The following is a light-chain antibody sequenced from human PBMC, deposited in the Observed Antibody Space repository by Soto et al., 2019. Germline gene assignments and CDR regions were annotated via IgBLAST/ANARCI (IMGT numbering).Light chain of an antibody. Sequence: THSLATLSLSPGEGATLSCRASQSLSSNFLAWYQQKPGQPPRLLIYDSSTRATGFPARFSGSGSGTEFTLTISSLQSEDFAVYYCQQYNNWPGTFGQGSKVDIK. CDR1: QSLSSN. CDR2: DSS. J-gene: IGKJ1*01. V-gene: IGKV3D-15*01. CDR3: QQYNNWPGT.